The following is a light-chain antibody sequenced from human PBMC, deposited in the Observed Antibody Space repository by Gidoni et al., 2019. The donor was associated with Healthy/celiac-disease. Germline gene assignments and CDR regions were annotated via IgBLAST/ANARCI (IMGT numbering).Light chain of an antibody. CDR3: QQYGSSPPAWT. Sequence: EIVLTQSPGTLSLSPGERATLSCRASQRVRSRYLAWYQQKPGQAPRLLIYGASSRATGIPDRFSGSGSGTDFTLTISRLESEDFAVYYCQQYGSSPPAWTFGQGTKVEIK. CDR1: QRVRSRY. J-gene: IGKJ1*01. V-gene: IGKV3-20*01. CDR2: GAS.